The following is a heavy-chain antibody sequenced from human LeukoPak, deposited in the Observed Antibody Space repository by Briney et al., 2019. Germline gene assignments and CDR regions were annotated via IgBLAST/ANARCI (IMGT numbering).Heavy chain of an antibody. CDR3: ARATVAGNERYYYYYYGMDV. V-gene: IGHV1-69*13. CDR2: IIPIFGTA. CDR1: GGTFSSYA. J-gene: IGHJ6*02. Sequence: VKVSCKASGGTFSSYAISWVRQAPGRGLEWMGGIIPIFGTANYAQKFQGRVTITADESTSTAYMELSSLRSEDTAVYYCARATVAGNERYYYYYYGMDVWGQGTTVTVSS. D-gene: IGHD6-19*01.